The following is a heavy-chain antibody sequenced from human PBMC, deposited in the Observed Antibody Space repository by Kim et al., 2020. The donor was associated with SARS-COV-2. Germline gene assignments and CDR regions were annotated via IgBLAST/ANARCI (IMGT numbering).Heavy chain of an antibody. CDR1: GGSFSGYY. CDR3: ARGGKGVVDY. V-gene: IGHV4-34*01. Sequence: SETLSLTCAVYGGSFSGYYWSWIRQPPGKGLEWIGEINHSGSTNYNPSLKSRVTISVDTSKNQFSLKLSSVTAADTAVYYCARGGKGVVDYWGQGTLVTVSS. CDR2: INHSGST. D-gene: IGHD3-3*01. J-gene: IGHJ4*02.